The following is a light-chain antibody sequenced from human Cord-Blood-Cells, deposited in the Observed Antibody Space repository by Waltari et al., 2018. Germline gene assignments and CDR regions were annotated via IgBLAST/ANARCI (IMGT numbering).Light chain of an antibody. Sequence: IVLTQSPATLSLSPGERATLSCRASQSVSSYLAWYQQKPGQAPRLLIYDASNRATGIPARFSGSGSGTDFTLTISSLEPDDFAVYYCQQRSNWPTFGGGTKVEIK. J-gene: IGKJ4*01. V-gene: IGKV3-11*01. CDR2: DAS. CDR3: QQRSNWPT. CDR1: QSVSSY.